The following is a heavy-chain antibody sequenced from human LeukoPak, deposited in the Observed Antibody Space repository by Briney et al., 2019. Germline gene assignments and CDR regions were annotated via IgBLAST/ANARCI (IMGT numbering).Heavy chain of an antibody. CDR3: ARGSYYYDSSGYLAAFDI. Sequence: GASVKVSCKASGYTFTGYYMHWVRQAPGQGLEWMGWINPNSGGTNYAQKFQGRVTMTRDTSISTAYMELSRLRSDDTAVYYCARGSYYYDSSGYLAAFDIWGQGTMVTVSS. V-gene: IGHV1-2*02. J-gene: IGHJ3*02. D-gene: IGHD3-22*01. CDR2: INPNSGGT. CDR1: GYTFTGYY.